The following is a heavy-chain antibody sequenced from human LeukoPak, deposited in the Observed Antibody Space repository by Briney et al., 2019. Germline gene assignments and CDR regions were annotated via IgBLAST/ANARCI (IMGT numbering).Heavy chain of an antibody. CDR2: INPSGGST. Sequence: ASVKVFCKASGYTFTSYYMHWVRQAPGQGLEWMGIINPSGGSTSYAQKFQGRVTMTRDTSTSTVYMELSSLRSEDTAVYYCARAPIPPGGYDAFDIWGQGTMVTASS. CDR3: ARAPIPPGGYDAFDI. CDR1: GYTFTSYY. J-gene: IGHJ3*02. V-gene: IGHV1-46*01. D-gene: IGHD1-1*01.